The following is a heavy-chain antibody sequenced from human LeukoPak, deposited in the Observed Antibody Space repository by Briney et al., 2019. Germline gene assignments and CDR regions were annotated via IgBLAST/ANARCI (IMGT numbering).Heavy chain of an antibody. D-gene: IGHD2-15*01. CDR1: GYIFTSYA. Sequence: GASVKVSCKGTGYIFTSYAINWVRQAPGQGLDWMGRFTTATTTYAKHRQDRVTMTTDASTNTAYLELSSLRSDDTAVYYCCSPMTALPVRGAFDLWGQRTMVTVAS. CDR2: FTTATT. J-gene: IGHJ3*01. CDR3: CSPMTALPVRGAFDL. V-gene: IGHV1-18*04.